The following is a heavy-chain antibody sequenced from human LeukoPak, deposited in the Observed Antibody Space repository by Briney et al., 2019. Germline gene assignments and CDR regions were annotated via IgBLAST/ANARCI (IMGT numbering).Heavy chain of an antibody. J-gene: IGHJ4*02. D-gene: IGHD3-22*01. CDR3: ARAGYYYDSSGYYFDY. V-gene: IGHV3-23*01. Sequence: GGSLRLSCAASGFTFSSYAMSWVRQAPGKGLEWVSVISGSGGSTYYADSVKGRFTISRDNSKNTLYLQMNSLRAEDTAVYYCARAGYYYDSSGYYFDYWGQGTLVTVSS. CDR1: GFTFSSYA. CDR2: ISGSGGST.